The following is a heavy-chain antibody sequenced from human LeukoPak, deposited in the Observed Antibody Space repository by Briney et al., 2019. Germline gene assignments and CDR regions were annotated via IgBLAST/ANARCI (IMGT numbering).Heavy chain of an antibody. V-gene: IGHV1-2*02. CDR3: ARSSSSWYPDDNWFDP. J-gene: IGHJ5*02. D-gene: IGHD6-13*01. CDR2: MHPNSGGT. CDR1: GYTFTDYY. Sequence: ASVKVSCKASGYTFTDYYMHWLRQAPGQGLEWMGWMHPNSGGTNYAQKFQGRVTMTRNTSISTAYMELSSLRSEDTAVYYCARSSSSWYPDDNWFDPWGQGTLVTVSS.